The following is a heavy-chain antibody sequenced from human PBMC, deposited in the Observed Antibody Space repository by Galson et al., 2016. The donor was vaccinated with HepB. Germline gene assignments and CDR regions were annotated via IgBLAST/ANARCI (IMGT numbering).Heavy chain of an antibody. V-gene: IGHV3-53*01. CDR2: ILIGGST. D-gene: IGHD5-24*01. CDR3: ARGDGYSTPFDL. CDR1: GFTVTSNY. J-gene: IGHJ4*01. Sequence: SLRLSCAASGFTVTSNYMSWVRQAPGKGLEWVSVILIGGSTSYAASVKGRFTISRDNSRNTLFLQMDSPRAGDTATYYCARGDGYSTPFDLWGQGTLVTVSS.